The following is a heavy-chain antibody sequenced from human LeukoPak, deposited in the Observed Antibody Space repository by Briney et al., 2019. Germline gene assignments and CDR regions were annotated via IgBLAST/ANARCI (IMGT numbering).Heavy chain of an antibody. CDR2: IKQDGSEK. J-gene: IGHJ3*02. CDR3: ARDGYGDYDDAFDI. D-gene: IGHD4-17*01. CDR1: GFTFSSYW. Sequence: GSLRLSCAASGFTFSSYWMSWVRQAPGKGLEGVANIKQDGSEKYYVDSVKGRFTISRDNAKNSLYLQMNSLRAEDTAVYYCARDGYGDYDDAFDIWGQGTMVTVSS. V-gene: IGHV3-7*01.